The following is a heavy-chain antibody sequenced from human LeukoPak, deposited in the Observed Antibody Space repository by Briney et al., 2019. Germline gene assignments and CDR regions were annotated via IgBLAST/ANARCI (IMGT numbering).Heavy chain of an antibody. Sequence: SLRLSFAASGFTFSSYGMHWVRQAPGTGLEWVAVIWYDGSNKYYADSVKVRFTISRDNSKITLYLQMNSRTAEDTALYYCAKDLLWFGELSSPDYWGQGTLVTVSS. CDR3: AKDLLWFGELSSPDY. CDR1: GFTFSSYG. CDR2: IWYDGSNK. J-gene: IGHJ4*02. D-gene: IGHD3-10*01. V-gene: IGHV3-33*06.